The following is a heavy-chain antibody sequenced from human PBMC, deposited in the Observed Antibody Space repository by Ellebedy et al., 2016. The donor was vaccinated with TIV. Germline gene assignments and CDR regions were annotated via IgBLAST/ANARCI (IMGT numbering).Heavy chain of an antibody. CDR3: ARGGTEAAARVENGLDV. CDR1: GYTFTSYD. Sequence: AASVKVSCKASGYTFTSYDINWVRQATGQGLEWMGWMNPDSDNRGYALKFQGRVTITRNISISTAYLELSSLISEDTAVYYCARGGTEAAARVENGLDVWGQGTTVTVSS. J-gene: IGHJ6*02. V-gene: IGHV1-8*03. D-gene: IGHD6-13*01. CDR2: MNPDSDNR.